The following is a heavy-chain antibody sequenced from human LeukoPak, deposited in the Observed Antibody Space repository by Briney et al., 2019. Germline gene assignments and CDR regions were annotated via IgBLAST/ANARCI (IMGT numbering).Heavy chain of an antibody. Sequence: GGSLRLSCAASGFTFSTYWMSWVRQAPGKGLEWVANIKKDGSEKYYVDSVKGRFTISRDNAKNSLYLQMNSLRVEDMAVYYCEGSAGYWGQGTLVTVSS. D-gene: IGHD6-19*01. V-gene: IGHV3-7*01. CDR1: GFTFSTYW. CDR2: IKKDGSEK. J-gene: IGHJ4*02. CDR3: EGSAGY.